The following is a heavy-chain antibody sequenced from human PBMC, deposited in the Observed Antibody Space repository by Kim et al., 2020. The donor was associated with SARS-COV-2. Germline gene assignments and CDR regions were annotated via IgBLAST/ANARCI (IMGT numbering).Heavy chain of an antibody. D-gene: IGHD6-25*01. CDR2: ISHTANPGSV. Sequence: SETLSLKCNVSGESFSGFYWSWIRQSPVRGFEWIGEISHTANPGSVSLNPSLMSRAGLSADASKNEFFLRLTSVTVADTAVYFCARSARQSGGVLDAWG. CDR3: ARSARQSGGVLDA. CDR1: GESFSGFY. V-gene: IGHV4-34*04. J-gene: IGHJ5*01.